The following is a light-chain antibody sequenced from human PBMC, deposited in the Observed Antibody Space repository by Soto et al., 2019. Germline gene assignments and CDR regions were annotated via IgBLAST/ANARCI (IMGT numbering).Light chain of an antibody. Sequence: QSVLTQPASVSGSPGQSITISCTGTSSDVGGYNYVSWYQQHPGKAPKLMLYDVSNRPSGVSNRFSGSKSGNTASLTISGLQAQDEADYYCSSYTSSSTRVFGTGTRSPS. CDR3: SSYTSSSTRV. CDR1: SSDVGGYNY. V-gene: IGLV2-14*01. J-gene: IGLJ1*01. CDR2: DVS.